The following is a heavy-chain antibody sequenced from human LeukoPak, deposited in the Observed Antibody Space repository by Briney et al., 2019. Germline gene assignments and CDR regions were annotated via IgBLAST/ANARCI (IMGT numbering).Heavy chain of an antibody. CDR2: IIPIFGTA. V-gene: IGHV1-69*05. CDR1: GGTFSSYA. J-gene: IGHJ4*02. D-gene: IGHD3-10*02. Sequence: SVKVSCKASGGTFSSYAISWVRQAPGQGLEWMGGIIPIFGTANYAQKFQGRVTITTDESTSTAYMELSSLRSEDTAVYYCAGDVRAARPGYFDYWGQGTLVTVSS. CDR3: AGDVRAARPGYFDY.